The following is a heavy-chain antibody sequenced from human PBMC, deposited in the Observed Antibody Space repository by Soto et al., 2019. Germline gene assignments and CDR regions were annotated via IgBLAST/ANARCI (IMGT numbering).Heavy chain of an antibody. V-gene: IGHV3-30-3*01. CDR3: ASDYCTGGSCYLGLVY. Sequence: GGSLRLSCAASGFTFSIYTMHWVRQTPGKGLEWVAVISYDGSNRFYADSVKGRFTISRDNSKNTLYLQMDSLRAEDTAVYYCASDYCTGGSCYLGLVYWGQGTLVTVSS. D-gene: IGHD2-15*01. CDR1: GFTFSIYT. CDR2: ISYDGSNR. J-gene: IGHJ4*02.